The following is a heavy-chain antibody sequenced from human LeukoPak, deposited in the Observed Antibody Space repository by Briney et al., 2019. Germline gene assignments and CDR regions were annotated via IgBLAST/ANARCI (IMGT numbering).Heavy chain of an antibody. CDR3: AMGHCSSTSCYTVNDAFDI. D-gene: IGHD2-2*02. V-gene: IGHV3-33*01. CDR2: IWYDGSNK. J-gene: IGHJ3*02. CDR1: GFTFSSYG. Sequence: GRSLRLSCAASGFTFSSYGTHWVRQAPGKGLEWVAVIWYDGSNKYYADSVKGRFTISRDNSKNTLYLQMNSLRAEDTAVYYCAMGHCSSTSCYTVNDAFDIWGQGTMVTVSS.